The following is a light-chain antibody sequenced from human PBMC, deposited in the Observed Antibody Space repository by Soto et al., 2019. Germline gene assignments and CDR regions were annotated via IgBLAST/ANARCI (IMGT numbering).Light chain of an antibody. J-gene: IGLJ2*01. CDR2: EVT. CDR3: FSYAGSRV. Sequence: QSALTQPPSASGSPGQSVTISCTGTISDVGAYDYVSWHQQRPGTAPKLMLYEVTKRPSGVPDRFSGSKSGNTASLTISGLQAEDEADYSCFSYAGSRVFGGGTKLTVL. CDR1: ISDVGAYDY. V-gene: IGLV2-8*01.